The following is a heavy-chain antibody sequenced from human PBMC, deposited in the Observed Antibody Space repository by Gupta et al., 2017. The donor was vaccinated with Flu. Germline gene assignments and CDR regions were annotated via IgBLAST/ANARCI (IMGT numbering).Heavy chain of an antibody. CDR2: MSYDGTIE. Sequence: VQLVESGSRVVQPGSSARLPCAASASTISTSGMHPLRQAPGKGLEWVAVMSYDGTIEVYKDAVKCRVAISRDTSKNTLFLQMNSMSAEDTAIYYCAKDGGQIMYPEQDWDMDAWGTGTTVTVSS. V-gene: IGHV3-30*18. D-gene: IGHD3/OR15-3a*01. CDR3: AKDGGQIMYPEQDWDMDA. J-gene: IGHJ6*03. CDR1: ASTISTSG.